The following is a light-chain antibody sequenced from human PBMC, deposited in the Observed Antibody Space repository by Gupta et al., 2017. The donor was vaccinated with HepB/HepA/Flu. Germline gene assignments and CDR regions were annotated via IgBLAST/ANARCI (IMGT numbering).Light chain of an antibody. CDR1: QSVASN. CDR2: EAS. V-gene: IGKV3-15*01. CDR3: QQHKNCPLT. Sequence: VLPQSPATLSVSPGERVTLSCRASQSVASNLAWYQQKAGQVPRLLIYEASTRATGIPTRFRGSGSGTEFTLTISSLQSADFAVYYCQQHKNCPLTFGGGTKVEIK. J-gene: IGKJ4*01.